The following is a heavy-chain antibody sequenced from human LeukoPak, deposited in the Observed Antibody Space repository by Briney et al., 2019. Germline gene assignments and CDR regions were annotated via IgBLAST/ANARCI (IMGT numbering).Heavy chain of an antibody. CDR1: GGSFSVYY. CDR3: ARGVYPSVTGTYNWFDP. CDR2: IHHTGST. D-gene: IGHD1-7*01. Sequence: SETLSLTCAVYGGSFSVYYWSWVRQPPERGLEWIGEIHHTGSTAYNPSLKTRVTISVDTSKNQFSLKLTSVTAADTAVYYCARGVYPSVTGTYNWFDPWGQGTLVTVSS. J-gene: IGHJ5*02. V-gene: IGHV4-34*01.